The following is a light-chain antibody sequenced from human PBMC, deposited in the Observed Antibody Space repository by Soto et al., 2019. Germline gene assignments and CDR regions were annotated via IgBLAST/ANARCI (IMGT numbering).Light chain of an antibody. J-gene: IGKJ3*01. V-gene: IGKV3-11*01. CDR2: GSS. Sequence: EIVVTQSPATLSLSPGERATLSCGSSHSVGTYLAWYQQKPGQAPRLLIYGSSNRATGIPARFSGSGSGTDFSLTISSLEPEDFAVYYCQQRTNWPSLFTFGPGTRVDIK. CDR1: HSVGTY. CDR3: QQRTNWPSLFT.